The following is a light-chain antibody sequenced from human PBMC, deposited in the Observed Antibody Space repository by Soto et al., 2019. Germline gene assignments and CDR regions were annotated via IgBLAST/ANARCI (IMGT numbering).Light chain of an antibody. CDR1: SGHSSYT. CDR3: ETWGSGVVV. Sequence: QSVLTQSPSASAPLGASVKLTCTLSSGHSSYTIAWHQQHPEKGPRFLMKLNSDGSHSKGDGIPDRFSGSRSGAERYLTISSLRADDEADYYCETWGSGVVVFGGGTKLTVL. CDR2: LNSDGSH. J-gene: IGLJ2*01. V-gene: IGLV4-69*01.